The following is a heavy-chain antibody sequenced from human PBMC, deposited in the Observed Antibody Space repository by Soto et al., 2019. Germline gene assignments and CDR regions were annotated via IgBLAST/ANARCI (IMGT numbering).Heavy chain of an antibody. V-gene: IGHV4-39*01. CDR2: IRYGGDT. Sequence: QLHLQESGPGLVKPSETLSLSCTVSGGSISSSNLYWGWFRQPPGKGLEWIGSIRYGGDTSYNPSLKSRISISIDTSKNQFSLSLRSMTAADTAIYYCAKDASCISCGAWGQEAPVTVSS. CDR1: GGSISSSNLY. CDR3: AKDASCISCGA. D-gene: IGHD1-26*01. J-gene: IGHJ4*02.